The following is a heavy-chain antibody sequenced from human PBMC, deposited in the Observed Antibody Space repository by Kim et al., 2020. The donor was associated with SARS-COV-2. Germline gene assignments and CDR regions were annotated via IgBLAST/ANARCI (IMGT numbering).Heavy chain of an antibody. Sequence: GGSLRLSCAASGFTFSSYGMHWVRQAPGKGLEWVAVIWYDGSNKYYADSVKGRFTISRDNSKNTLYLQMNSLRAEDTAVYYCARDALRSEWALDYWGQGTLVTVSS. V-gene: IGHV3-33*01. CDR1: GFTFSSYG. D-gene: IGHD1-26*01. CDR3: ARDALRSEWALDY. CDR2: IWYDGSNK. J-gene: IGHJ4*02.